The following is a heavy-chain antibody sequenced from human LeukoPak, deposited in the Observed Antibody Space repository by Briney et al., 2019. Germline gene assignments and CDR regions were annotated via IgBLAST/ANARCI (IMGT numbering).Heavy chain of an antibody. CDR1: GFTFSSYS. CDR2: ISSSSSYL. D-gene: IGHD5-18*01. V-gene: IGHV3-21*01. CDR3: ARDYGRVDTAMVDY. Sequence: GGSLRLSCAASGFTFSSYSMNWVRQAPGKGLEWVSSISSSSSYLYYADSVKGRFTISRDNAKNSLYLQMNSLRAEDTAVYYCARDYGRVDTAMVDYWGQGTLVTVSS. J-gene: IGHJ4*02.